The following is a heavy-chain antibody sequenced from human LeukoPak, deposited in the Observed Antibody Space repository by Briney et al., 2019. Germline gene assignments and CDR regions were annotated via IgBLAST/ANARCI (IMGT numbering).Heavy chain of an antibody. D-gene: IGHD3-22*01. J-gene: IGHJ5*02. Sequence: PSETLSLTCTVSGGSISSYYWSWIRQPPGKGLEWIGYIYYSGSTNYNPSLKSRVTISVDTSKNQFSLKLSSVTAADTAVYYCARDAQYYYDSSGYYNWFDPWGQGNVVTVSS. CDR1: GGSISSYY. CDR3: ARDAQYYYDSSGYYNWFDP. V-gene: IGHV4-59*12. CDR2: IYYSGST.